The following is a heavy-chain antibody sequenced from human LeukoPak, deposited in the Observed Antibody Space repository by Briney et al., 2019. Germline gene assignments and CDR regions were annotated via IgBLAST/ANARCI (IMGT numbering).Heavy chain of an antibody. CDR1: GYSISSGYY. D-gene: IGHD6-13*01. CDR2: IYHSGST. V-gene: IGHV4-38-2*02. Sequence: SETLSLTCTVSGYSISSGYYWGWIRQPPGKGLEWIGSIYHSGSTYYNPSLKSRVTISVDTSKNQFSLKLSSVTAADTAVYYCATGSWYRSYWGQGTLVTVSS. J-gene: IGHJ4*02. CDR3: ATGSWYRSY.